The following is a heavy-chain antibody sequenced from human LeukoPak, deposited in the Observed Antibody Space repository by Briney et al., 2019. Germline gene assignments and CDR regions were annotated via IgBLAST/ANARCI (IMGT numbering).Heavy chain of an antibody. J-gene: IGHJ4*02. CDR1: GFTVSSNN. Sequence: PGGSLRLSCAASGFTVSSNNMSWVRQAPGKGLEWVSVIYSGGSTYYADSVKGRFTISRDNSKNTLYLQMNSLRAEDTAVYYCARVGYYYDSSGPNDYWGQGTLVTVSS. D-gene: IGHD3-22*01. CDR3: ARVGYYYDSSGPNDY. V-gene: IGHV3-66*01. CDR2: IYSGGST.